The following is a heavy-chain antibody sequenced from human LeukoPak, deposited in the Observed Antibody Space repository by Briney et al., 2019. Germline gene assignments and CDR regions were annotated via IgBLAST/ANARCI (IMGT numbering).Heavy chain of an antibody. J-gene: IGHJ6*03. Sequence: SETLSLTCTVSGGSISSYYWSWIRQPAGKGLEWIGRIYSSGSTNYNPSLKSRVTMSVDTSKNQFSLKLSSVTAADTAVYYCARVARAFGVPYYMDVWGKGTTVTVSS. CDR3: ARVARAFGVPYYMDV. CDR1: GGSISSYY. CDR2: IYSSGST. D-gene: IGHD3-3*01. V-gene: IGHV4-4*07.